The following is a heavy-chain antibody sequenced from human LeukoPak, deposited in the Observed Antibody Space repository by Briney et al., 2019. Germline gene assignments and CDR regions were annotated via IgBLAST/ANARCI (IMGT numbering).Heavy chain of an antibody. Sequence: PSETLSLTCTVSGGSIGSVYYWAWIRQPPGKGLEWIGSIHYGGTTHYNPSLQSRVTISADTSKNQFALDLRSVTAADTAVYYCTRDIGDFVSDFWGQGTLVTVSS. CDR2: IHYGGTT. V-gene: IGHV4-39*02. D-gene: IGHD2-21*02. CDR1: GGSIGSVYY. CDR3: TRDIGDFVSDF. J-gene: IGHJ4*02.